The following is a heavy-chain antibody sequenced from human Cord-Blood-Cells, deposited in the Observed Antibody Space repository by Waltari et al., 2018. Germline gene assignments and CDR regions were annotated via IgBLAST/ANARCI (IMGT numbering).Heavy chain of an antibody. J-gene: IGHJ4*02. D-gene: IGHD4-17*01. CDR3: ARRKRSFDY. CDR2: IYYSGST. Sequence: QVQLQESGPGLVKPSETLSLTCTVSGGSISSYYWSWIRQPPGKGLEWIGYIYYSGSTHYNPSLKSRVTISVDTSKNQFSLKLSSVTAADTAVYYCARRKRSFDYWGQGTLVTVSS. CDR1: GGSISSYY. V-gene: IGHV4-59*08.